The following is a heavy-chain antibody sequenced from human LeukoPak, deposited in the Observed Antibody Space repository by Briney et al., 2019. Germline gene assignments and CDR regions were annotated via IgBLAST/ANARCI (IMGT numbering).Heavy chain of an antibody. CDR1: GGSISSYY. CDR2: IYYSGST. Sequence: SETLSLTCTVSGGSISSYYWSWIRQPPGKGLEWIGYIYYSGSTNYNPSLKSRVTISVDTSKNQFSPKLSSVTAADTAVYYCASSRDGYLVYWGQGTLVTVSS. CDR3: ASSRDGYLVY. D-gene: IGHD5-24*01. J-gene: IGHJ4*02. V-gene: IGHV4-59*01.